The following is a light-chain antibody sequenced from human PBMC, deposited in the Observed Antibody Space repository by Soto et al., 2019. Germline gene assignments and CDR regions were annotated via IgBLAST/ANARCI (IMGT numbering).Light chain of an antibody. CDR1: SSNIGSNT. V-gene: IGLV1-44*01. CDR3: AAWDDSLNAWV. CDR2: SNN. J-gene: IGLJ3*02. Sequence: QAVVTQPPSASGTPGQRVTISCSGSSSNIGSNTVNWYQQLPGTAPKRLIYSNNQRPSGVPDRFSGSKFGTSASLAISGLLSEDEADHYCAAWDDSLNAWVFGGGTQLTVL.